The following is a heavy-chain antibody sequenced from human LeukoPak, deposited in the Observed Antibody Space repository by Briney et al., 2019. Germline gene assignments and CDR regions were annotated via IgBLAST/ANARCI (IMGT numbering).Heavy chain of an antibody. D-gene: IGHD3-3*01. CDR3: ARHYDFWSAYQYYFDY. CDR2: IYRNDDK. J-gene: IGHJ4*02. V-gene: IGHV2-5*01. Sequence: SGPTLVNPTQTLTLTCTFSGFSLSISGVGVGWIRQPPGKALEWLALIYRNDDKRYSPSLKSRLTITKDTSRDQVVLTMTNMDPVDTATYYCARHYDFWSAYQYYFDYWGQGTLVTVSS. CDR1: GFSLSISGVG.